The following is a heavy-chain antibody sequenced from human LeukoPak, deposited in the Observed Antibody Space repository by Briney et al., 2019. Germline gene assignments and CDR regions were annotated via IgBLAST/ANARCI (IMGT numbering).Heavy chain of an antibody. Sequence: SETLSLTCAVYGGSFSGYYWSWIRQPPGKGLEWIGEINHSGSTNYNPSLKSRVTISVDTSKNQFSLKLSSVTAADTAVYYCARGNYVGRYCSSTSCYRGSGAFDIWGQGTMVTVSS. V-gene: IGHV4-34*01. CDR2: INHSGST. CDR1: GGSFSGYY. J-gene: IGHJ3*02. CDR3: ARGNYVGRYCSSTSCYRGSGAFDI. D-gene: IGHD2-2*02.